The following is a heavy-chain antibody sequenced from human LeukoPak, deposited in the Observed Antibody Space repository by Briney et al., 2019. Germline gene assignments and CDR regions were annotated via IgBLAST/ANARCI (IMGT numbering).Heavy chain of an antibody. J-gene: IGHJ4*02. Sequence: ESGGSLRLSCAASGFTFSSYAMSWVRQAPGKGLEWLSAISGSGGSTYYADSVKGRFTISRDNSKNTLYLQMNSLRAEDTAVYYCAKTHDSSGYEYFDYWGQGTLVTVSS. V-gene: IGHV3-23*01. CDR3: AKTHDSSGYEYFDY. CDR1: GFTFSSYA. CDR2: ISGSGGST. D-gene: IGHD3-22*01.